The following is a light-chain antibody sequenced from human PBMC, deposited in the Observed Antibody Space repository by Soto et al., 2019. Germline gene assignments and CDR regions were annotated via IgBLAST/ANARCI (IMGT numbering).Light chain of an antibody. CDR1: QSVVYSSNNKNH. CDR2: WAS. CDR3: QKYYSSYIT. V-gene: IGKV4-1*01. Sequence: DIVMTQSLDSLALSLGESSTIDCNSSQSVVYSSNNKNHLAWYQQKPGQPPKMIIYWASTRESGVNDRFSGSGSGKDFTLTIRSMQHEDLEVYYCQKYYSSYITCGGGNTGAIK. J-gene: IGKJ4*01.